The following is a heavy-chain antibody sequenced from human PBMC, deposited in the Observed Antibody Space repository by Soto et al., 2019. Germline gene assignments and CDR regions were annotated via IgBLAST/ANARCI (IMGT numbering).Heavy chain of an antibody. CDR3: ARDIYVDGGRYFDY. CDR1: GGTFSSYA. D-gene: IGHD4-17*01. J-gene: IGHJ4*02. V-gene: IGHV1-69*01. CDR2: IIPIFGTA. Sequence: QVQLVQSGAEVKKPGYSVKVSCKASGGTFSSYAISWVRQAPGQGLEWMGGIIPIFGTANYAQKFQGRVTITADESTSTAYMELSSLRSEDTAVYYCARDIYVDGGRYFDYWGQGTLVTVSS.